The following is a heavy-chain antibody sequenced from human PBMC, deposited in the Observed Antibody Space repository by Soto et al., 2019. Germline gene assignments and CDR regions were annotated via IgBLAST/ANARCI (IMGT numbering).Heavy chain of an antibody. D-gene: IGHD6-13*01. CDR1: GYTLTGYY. J-gene: IGHJ6*02. V-gene: IGHV1-2*04. CDR3: ARDTAMGIAAAGSVYYYYGMDV. CDR2: INPNSGGT. Sequence: GASVKVSCKASGYTLTGYYMHWVRQAPGQGLEWMGWINPNSGGTNYAQKFQGWVTMTRDTSISTAYMELSRLRSDDTAVYYCARDTAMGIAAAGSVYYYYGMDVWGQGTTVTVSS.